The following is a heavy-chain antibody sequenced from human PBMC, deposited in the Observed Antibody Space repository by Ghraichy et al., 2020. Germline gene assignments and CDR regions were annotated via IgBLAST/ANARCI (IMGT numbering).Heavy chain of an antibody. V-gene: IGHV1-8*01. CDR3: VRGRFGF. J-gene: IGHJ5*01. CDR1: GYTLTSDD. Sequence: ASVKVSCKASGYTLTSDDFNWVRQVTGQGLEWMGWMNPKSGNTGYAQRFQGRVTMTRNTSISTAYMELNSLRSEDTAVYYCVRGRFGFWGQGTLVTVSS. CDR2: MNPKSGNT.